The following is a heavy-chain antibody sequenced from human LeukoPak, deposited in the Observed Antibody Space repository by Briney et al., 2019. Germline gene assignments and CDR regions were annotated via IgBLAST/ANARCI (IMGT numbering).Heavy chain of an antibody. J-gene: IGHJ4*02. CDR1: GYSFTSYW. CDR3: ARHGYYGSGSYRGHFDY. CDR2: IYPGDSDI. D-gene: IGHD3-10*01. Sequence: GESLKISCKGSGYSFTSYWIGWVRQMPGKGLEWMGIIYPGDSDIRYSPSFQDQVTISADKSISTAYLQWSSLKASDTAMYYCARHGYYGSGSYRGHFDYWGQGTLVTVSS. V-gene: IGHV5-51*01.